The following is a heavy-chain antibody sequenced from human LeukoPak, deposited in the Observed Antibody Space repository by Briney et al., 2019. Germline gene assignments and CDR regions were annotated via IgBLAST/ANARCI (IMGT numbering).Heavy chain of an antibody. J-gene: IGHJ4*02. V-gene: IGHV3-66*01. CDR1: GFTVSSNY. D-gene: IGHD3-22*01. CDR3: ARDLPGVQWLWVPDY. CDR2: IYSGGST. Sequence: GGSLRLSCAASGFTVSSNYMSWVRQAPGKGLEWVSVIYSGGSTYYADSVKGRFTISGDNSKNTLYLQMNSLRAEDTAVYYCARDLPGVQWLWVPDYWGQGTLVTVSS.